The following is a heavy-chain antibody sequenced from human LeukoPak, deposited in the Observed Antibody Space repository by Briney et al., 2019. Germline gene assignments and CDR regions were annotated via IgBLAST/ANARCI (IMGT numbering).Heavy chain of an antibody. CDR3: ARVRGSGFCSGSSCAKDPGYYYYMDV. CDR2: ISSSSYI. J-gene: IGHJ6*03. D-gene: IGHD2-2*01. CDR1: GFTFSSYS. V-gene: IGHV3-21*04. Sequence: GGSLRLSCAASGFTFSSYSMNWVRQAPGKGLEWVSSISSSSYIYYADSVKGRFTISRDNAKRSLDLQMYSLRAEDTAVYYCARVRGSGFCSGSSCAKDPGYYYYMDVWGKGTTVTVSS.